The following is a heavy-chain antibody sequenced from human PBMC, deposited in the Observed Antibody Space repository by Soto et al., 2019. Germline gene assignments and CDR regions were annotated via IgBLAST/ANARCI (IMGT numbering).Heavy chain of an antibody. CDR2: INPNSGGT. J-gene: IGHJ5*02. Sequence: ASVKVSCKASGYTFTVYYIHWVRQAPGQGLEWMGWINPNSGGTNYARKFQGWVTMTGDTSISTVYLELSRLTSDDTAVHYCAREGDYDFWSGYPRRYNWFDPWGQGTLVTVSS. CDR1: GYTFTVYY. V-gene: IGHV1-2*04. CDR3: AREGDYDFWSGYPRRYNWFDP. D-gene: IGHD3-3*01.